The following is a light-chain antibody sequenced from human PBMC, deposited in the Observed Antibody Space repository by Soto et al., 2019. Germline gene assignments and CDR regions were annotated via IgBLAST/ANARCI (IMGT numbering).Light chain of an antibody. J-gene: IGLJ3*02. CDR2: EVN. CDR1: SSDVGGYNY. Sequence: QSALTQPASVSGSPGQSITISCTGTSSDVGGYNYVSWYQQLPGKAPKLMIYEVNKRPSGVPDRFSGSKSGNTASLTVSGLQADDEADYYCSSYAGSNKGVFGGGTKLTVL. V-gene: IGLV2-8*01. CDR3: SSYAGSNKGV.